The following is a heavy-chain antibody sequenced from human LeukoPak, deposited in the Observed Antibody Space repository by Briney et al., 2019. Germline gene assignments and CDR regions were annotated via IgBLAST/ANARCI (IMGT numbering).Heavy chain of an antibody. V-gene: IGHV4-30-4*08. CDR1: GGSISSGDYY. D-gene: IGHD3-3*01. CDR3: ARANFTYYDFWSGYSDGFDP. J-gene: IGHJ5*02. Sequence: SQTLSLTSTVSGGSISSGDYYWSWIRQPPGKGLEWIGYIYYSGSTYYNPSLKSRVTISVDTSKNQFSLKLSSVTAADTAVYYCARANFTYYDFWSGYSDGFDPWGQGTLVTVSS. CDR2: IYYSGST.